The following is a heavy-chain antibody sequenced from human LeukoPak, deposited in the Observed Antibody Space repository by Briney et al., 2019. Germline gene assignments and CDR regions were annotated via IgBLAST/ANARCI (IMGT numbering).Heavy chain of an antibody. V-gene: IGHV1-2*02. CDR2: LYPNSGET. CDR1: GYTFTAFY. J-gene: IGHJ4*02. CDR3: ARGGYTSSLYDY. Sequence: ASVKVSCKASGYTFTAFYMHWVRQAPGQGLEWLGWLYPNSGETNYPQKFRGRVTMTSDTSISTAYMELTWLTSDDTAVYYCARGGYTSSLYDYWGQGVLVTVSS. D-gene: IGHD6-13*01.